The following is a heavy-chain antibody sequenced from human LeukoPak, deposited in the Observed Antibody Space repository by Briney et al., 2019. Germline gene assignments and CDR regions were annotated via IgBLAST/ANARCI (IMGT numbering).Heavy chain of an antibody. J-gene: IGHJ4*02. Sequence: SETLSLTCTVSGGSISSSSYYWGGIRQPPGKGLEWIGSIYYSGSTYYNPSLKSRVTISVDTSKNQFSLKLSSVTAADTAVYYCARSTGSLWFGELLSAPDYWGQGTLVTVSS. V-gene: IGHV4-39*01. CDR2: IYYSGST. D-gene: IGHD3-10*01. CDR1: GGSISSSSYY. CDR3: ARSTGSLWFGELLSAPDY.